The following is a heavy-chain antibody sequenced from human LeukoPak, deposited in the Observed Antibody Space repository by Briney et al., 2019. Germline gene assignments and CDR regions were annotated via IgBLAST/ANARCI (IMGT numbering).Heavy chain of an antibody. CDR2: ISSSGSTI. J-gene: IGHJ2*01. CDR3: ARDRIVVVTAPRYFDL. Sequence: WGSLRLSCAASGFTFSSYEMNWVRQAPGKGLEWVSYISSSGSTIYYADSVKGRFTISRDNAKNSLYLQMNSLRAEDTAVYYCARDRIVVVTAPRYFDLWGRGTLVTVSS. D-gene: IGHD2-21*02. V-gene: IGHV3-48*03. CDR1: GFTFSSYE.